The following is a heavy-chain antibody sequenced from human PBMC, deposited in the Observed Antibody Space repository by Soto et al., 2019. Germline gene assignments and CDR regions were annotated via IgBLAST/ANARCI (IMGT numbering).Heavy chain of an antibody. J-gene: IGHJ4*02. V-gene: IGHV1-69*13. CDR1: GYRFTGYY. CDR2: IIPIFGTA. Sequence: SVKVSCKASGYRFTGYYMHWVRQAPGQGLEWMGIIIPIFGTANYAQKFQGRVTITADESTSTAYMELSSLRSEDTAVYYCASPAPYYYDSSGYRQFDYWGQGTLVTVSS. D-gene: IGHD3-22*01. CDR3: ASPAPYYYDSSGYRQFDY.